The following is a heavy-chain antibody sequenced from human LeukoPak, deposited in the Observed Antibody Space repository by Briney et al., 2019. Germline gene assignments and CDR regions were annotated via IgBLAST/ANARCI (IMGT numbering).Heavy chain of an antibody. D-gene: IGHD3-22*01. CDR1: GGSFSGYY. Sequence: PSETLSLTCAVYGGSFSGYYWSWIRQPPGKGLEWIGEINHSGSTNYNPSLKSRVTISVDTSKNQFSLKLSSVTAADTAVYYCARCITMIENAFDIWGQGTMVTVSS. V-gene: IGHV4-34*09. CDR2: INHSGST. CDR3: ARCITMIENAFDI. J-gene: IGHJ3*02.